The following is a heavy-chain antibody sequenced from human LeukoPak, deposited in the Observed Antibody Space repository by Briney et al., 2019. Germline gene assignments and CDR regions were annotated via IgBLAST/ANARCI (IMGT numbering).Heavy chain of an antibody. D-gene: IGHD3-10*01. CDR2: ISSSSSYT. Sequence: GGSLRLSCAASGFTFSDYYMSWIRQAPGKGLEWVSYISSSSSYTNYAASVKGRFTISRDNAKNSLYLQMNSLRAEDTAVYYCVRVRGANYYYYYGMDVWGQGTTVTVSS. CDR1: GFTFSDYY. V-gene: IGHV3-11*03. J-gene: IGHJ6*02. CDR3: VRVRGANYYYYYGMDV.